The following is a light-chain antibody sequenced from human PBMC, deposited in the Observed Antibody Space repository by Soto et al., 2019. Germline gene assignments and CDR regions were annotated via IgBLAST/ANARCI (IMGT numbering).Light chain of an antibody. Sequence: DIQMTQSPSTLSASIGDRVTITCRASQSISTWLAWYQQKPGRAPNLLIYKASSLESGVPARFGGSGSGTEVTLTISSLQPDDFAIYYCQLYNSYPVTFGGGTKVEIK. J-gene: IGKJ4*01. CDR3: QLYNSYPVT. CDR1: QSISTW. V-gene: IGKV1-5*03. CDR2: KAS.